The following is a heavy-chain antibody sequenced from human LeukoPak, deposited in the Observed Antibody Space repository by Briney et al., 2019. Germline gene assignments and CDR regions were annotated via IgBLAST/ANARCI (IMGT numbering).Heavy chain of an antibody. CDR3: ARGAGDCTNGVCGGTFDY. D-gene: IGHD2-8*01. Sequence: SETLSLTCAVYGGSFSGYYWSWIRQPPGKGLEWIGEINHSGSTNYNPSLKSRVTISVDTSKNQFSLKLSSVTAADTAVYYCARGAGDCTNGVCGGTFDYWGQGTLVTVSS. CDR1: GGSFSGYY. J-gene: IGHJ4*02. V-gene: IGHV4-34*01. CDR2: INHSGST.